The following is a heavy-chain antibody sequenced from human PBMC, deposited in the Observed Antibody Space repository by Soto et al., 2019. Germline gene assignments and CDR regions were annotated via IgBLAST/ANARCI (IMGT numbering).Heavy chain of an antibody. D-gene: IGHD1-26*01. CDR2: INSDGSST. V-gene: IGHV3-74*01. CDR3: AREERGAFTGVSFGHDY. Sequence: EVQLVESGGDLVQPGGSLRLSCAASGFTFSNYWMHWVRQAPGKGLVWVSRINSDGSSTNYADAVKGRFTISRDNAKNTLYLQMNSLRAEDTALYYCAREERGAFTGVSFGHDYWGQGTLVTVSS. CDR1: GFTFSNYW. J-gene: IGHJ4*02.